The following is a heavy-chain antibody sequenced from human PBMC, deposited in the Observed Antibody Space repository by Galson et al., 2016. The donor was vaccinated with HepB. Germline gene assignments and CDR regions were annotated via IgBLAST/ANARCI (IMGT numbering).Heavy chain of an antibody. V-gene: IGHV1-3*04. Sequence: SVKVSCKASGYVFTSYAMHWVRQAPGQSLEWLGWIHTGNGNTKYSQKFQARVAITRDTSARTVYLELSSLTPADTATYFCARDTRMVRGREKPPPLIDYWGRGTLVTVSS. CDR2: IHTGNGNT. CDR3: ARDTRMVRGREKPPPLIDY. J-gene: IGHJ4*02. D-gene: IGHD3-10*01. CDR1: GYVFTSYA.